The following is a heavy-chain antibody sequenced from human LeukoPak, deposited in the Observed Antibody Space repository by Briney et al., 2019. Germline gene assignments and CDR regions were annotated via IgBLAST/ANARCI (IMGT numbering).Heavy chain of an antibody. V-gene: IGHV3-21*01. CDR2: ITTSSTYI. D-gene: IGHD3-10*01. CDR1: GFSFSDYN. J-gene: IGHJ4*02. CDR3: ARAGLLWFGTQWGMDY. Sequence: PGGSLRLSCAASGFSFSDYNMNWVRQAPGKALEWVSSITTSSTYIYYGDSVKGRFTISRDNAKNSLYLQMNSLRAEDTAVYYCARAGLLWFGTQWGMDYWGQGTLVTVSS.